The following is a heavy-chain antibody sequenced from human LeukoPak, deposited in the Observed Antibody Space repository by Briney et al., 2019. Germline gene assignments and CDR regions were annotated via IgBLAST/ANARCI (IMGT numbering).Heavy chain of an antibody. CDR1: GFTFDDYA. D-gene: IGHD3-22*01. V-gene: IGHV3-9*01. J-gene: IGHJ4*02. CDR2: ISWNSGSI. CDR3: AKDIRHYDSSGIDY. Sequence: PGRSLRLSCAASGFTFDDYAMYWVRQAPGKGLEWVSSISWNSGSIGYADSVKGRFTISRDNAKNSLYLQMNSLRAEDTALYYCAKDIRHYDSSGIDYWGQGTLVTVSS.